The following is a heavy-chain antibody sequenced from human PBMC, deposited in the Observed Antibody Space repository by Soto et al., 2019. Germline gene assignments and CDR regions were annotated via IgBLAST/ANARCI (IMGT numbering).Heavy chain of an antibody. V-gene: IGHV1-18*01. CDR1: GGTFSRHA. D-gene: IGHD3-22*01. Sequence: QVQLVQSGAEVRKPGSSVKVSCKASGGTFSRHAISWVRQAPGQGLEWMGWISAYNGNTNYAQKLQGRVTMTTDTSTSTAYMELRSLRSDDTAVYYCARGGWWDSSGLKGAFDIWGQGTMVTVSS. CDR2: ISAYNGNT. CDR3: ARGGWWDSSGLKGAFDI. J-gene: IGHJ3*02.